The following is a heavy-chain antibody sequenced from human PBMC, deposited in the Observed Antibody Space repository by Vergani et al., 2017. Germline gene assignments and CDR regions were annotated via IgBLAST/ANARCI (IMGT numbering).Heavy chain of an antibody. D-gene: IGHD3-16*01. J-gene: IGHJ4*02. CDR1: GFTFSSYS. V-gene: IGHV3-48*01. Sequence: EVQLVESGGGLVQPGGSLRLSCAASGFTFSSYSMNWVRQAPGKGLEWVSYISSSSSTIYYADSVKGRFTISRDNAKNSLYLQMNSLRAEDTALYYCAKEGAYDYVWGSYFDYWGQGTLVTVSS. CDR2: ISSSSSTI. CDR3: AKEGAYDYVWGSYFDY.